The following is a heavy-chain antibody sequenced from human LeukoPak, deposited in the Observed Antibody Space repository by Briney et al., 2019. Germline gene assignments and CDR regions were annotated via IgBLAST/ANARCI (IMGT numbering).Heavy chain of an antibody. CDR1: GFTFSSFA. Sequence: SGGSLRLSCAASGFTFSSFAMSWVRQAPGKGLEWVSGFSETNSGIYYADSVKGRFTNSRDNSRNTLYLQMNSLGVEDTAIYFCAKVVQTGNSMFDYWGQGALVTVSS. J-gene: IGHJ4*01. CDR2: FSETNSGI. V-gene: IGHV3-23*01. D-gene: IGHD2/OR15-2a*01. CDR3: AKVVQTGNSMFDY.